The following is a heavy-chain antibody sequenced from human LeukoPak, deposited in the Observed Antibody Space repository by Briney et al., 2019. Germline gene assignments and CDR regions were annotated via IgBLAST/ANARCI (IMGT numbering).Heavy chain of an antibody. Sequence: ASVKVSCKASGYTFTGYYLHWVRQAPGQGLEWMGWINPNSGVTNYAQKFQGRVTMTRDTSIATAYMELSRLGSDDTAVYYCARGGVYGNWFDPWGQGTLVTVSS. CDR1: GYTFTGYY. D-gene: IGHD2-8*01. J-gene: IGHJ5*02. V-gene: IGHV1-2*02. CDR3: ARGGVYGNWFDP. CDR2: INPNSGVT.